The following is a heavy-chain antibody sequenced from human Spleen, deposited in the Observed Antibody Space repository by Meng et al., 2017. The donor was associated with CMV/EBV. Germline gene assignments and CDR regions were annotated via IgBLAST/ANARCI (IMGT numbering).Heavy chain of an antibody. CDR2: MNPNSGNT. J-gene: IGHJ4*02. CDR1: GYTFTSYD. Sequence: ASVKVSCKASGYTFTSYDINWVRQATGQGLEWMGWMNPNSGNTGYAQKFQGRVTITRNTSISTAYMELSSLRSEDTAVYYCARGMSPPITIFGVVIKATDPSEYDCDYWGQGTLVTVSS. CDR3: ARGMSPPITIFGVVIKATDPSEYDCDY. D-gene: IGHD3-3*01. V-gene: IGHV1-8*03.